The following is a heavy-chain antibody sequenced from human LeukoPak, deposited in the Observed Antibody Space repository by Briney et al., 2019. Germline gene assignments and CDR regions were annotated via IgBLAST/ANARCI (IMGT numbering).Heavy chain of an antibody. CDR3: AKGKYTGSWYYDS. J-gene: IGHJ5*01. D-gene: IGHD6-13*01. CDR1: GFTVSSNY. CDR2: IYSGGST. Sequence: PGGSLRLSCAASGFTVSSNYMSWVRQAPGKGLEWVSVIYSGGSTYYADSVKGRFTISRDNSKNTLYLQMNSLRPEDTAVYYCAKGKYTGSWYYDSWGQGTLVSVSS. V-gene: IGHV3-53*01.